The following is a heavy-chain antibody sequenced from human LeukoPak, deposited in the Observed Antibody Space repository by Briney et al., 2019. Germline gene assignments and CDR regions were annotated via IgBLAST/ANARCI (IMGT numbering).Heavy chain of an antibody. CDR1: GYTFTSYG. J-gene: IGHJ4*02. V-gene: IGHV1-18*01. CDR2: ISAYNGNT. D-gene: IGHD4-17*01. Sequence: ASVKVSCKASGYTFTSYGISWVRQAPGQGLEWMGWISAYNGNTNYAQKLQSRVTMTTDTSTSTAYMELRSLRSDDTAVYYCARDTHDYGDSNVDYWGQGTLVTVSS. CDR3: ARDTHDYGDSNVDY.